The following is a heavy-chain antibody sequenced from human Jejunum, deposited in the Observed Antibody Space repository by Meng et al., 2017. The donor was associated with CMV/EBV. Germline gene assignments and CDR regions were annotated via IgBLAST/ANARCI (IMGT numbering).Heavy chain of an antibody. CDR2: FHPGGTT. Sequence: HVQLHESGPGLGRYSETLSLTCSVSCGPISGYYWSWVRQPAGKRLEWIGRFHPGGTTNYNPSLENRITVSVDSSKNQFFLKLTSVTAADTAIYYCARECVGEAYDCQWNYWFDPWGRGTLVTVSS. J-gene: IGHJ5*02. V-gene: IGHV4-4*07. CDR1: CGPISGYY. CDR3: ARECVGEAYDCQWNYWFDP. D-gene: IGHD3-16*01.